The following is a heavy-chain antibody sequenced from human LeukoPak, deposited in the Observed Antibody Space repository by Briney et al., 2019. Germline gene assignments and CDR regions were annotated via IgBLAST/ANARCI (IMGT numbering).Heavy chain of an antibody. J-gene: IGHJ3*02. CDR2: IKEDGSDE. Sequence: GGSLTLACAASVPTLTSYWTKWVRHAPGKVLEWVANIKEDGSDENYVDSVKGRFTISRDNAKNSLYLQMNSLRAEDTAVYYCASVYCSSIRCGAFDIWGQGTMVTVSS. CDR1: VPTLTSYW. D-gene: IGHD2-2*01. V-gene: IGHV3-7*01. CDR3: ASVYCSSIRCGAFDI.